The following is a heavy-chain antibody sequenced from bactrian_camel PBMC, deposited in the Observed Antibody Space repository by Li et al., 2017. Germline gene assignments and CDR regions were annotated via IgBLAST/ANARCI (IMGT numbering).Heavy chain of an antibody. CDR1: GFTFSPYA. CDR3: AADALPSGASDFNG. Sequence: VQLVESGGGLVQPGGSLRLSCAASGFTFSPYAMSWVRQAPGKGLEWVSTIRSEGHNTYYPDSVKGRFTVSRDNAKNTVYLQLDSLKTEDTAMYYCAADALPSGASDFNGWGQGTQVTVS. D-gene: IGHD1*01. J-gene: IGHJ4*01. V-gene: IGHV3S40*01. CDR2: IRSEGHNT.